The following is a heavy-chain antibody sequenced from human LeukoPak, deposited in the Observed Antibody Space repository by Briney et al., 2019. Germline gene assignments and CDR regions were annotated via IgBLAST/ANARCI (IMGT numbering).Heavy chain of an antibody. CDR2: IHTSGRT. CDR1: GGSISSYY. J-gene: IGHJ3*02. V-gene: IGHV4-4*07. Sequence: SETLSLTCTVSGGSISSYYWSWIRQPAGKGLEWIGRIHTSGRTNYNPSLKSRVTMSGGTSKNQFSLKLSSVTAADTAVYYCARGRYYYDSSGYDAFDIWGQGTMVTVSS. CDR3: ARGRYYYDSSGYDAFDI. D-gene: IGHD3-22*01.